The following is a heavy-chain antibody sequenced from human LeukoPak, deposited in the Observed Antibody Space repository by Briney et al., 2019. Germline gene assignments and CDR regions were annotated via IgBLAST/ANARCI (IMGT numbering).Heavy chain of an antibody. D-gene: IGHD3-3*01. CDR3: ASGFAGALESKFWFDP. J-gene: IGHJ5*02. CDR1: GGSISSYY. CDR2: IYYSGST. Sequence: PSETLSLTCTVSGGSISSYYWSWIRQPPGKGLEWIGYIYYSGSTNYNPSLKSRVTISVDTSKNQFSLKLSSVTAADTAVYYCASGFAGALESKFWFDPWGQGTLVTVSS. V-gene: IGHV4-59*01.